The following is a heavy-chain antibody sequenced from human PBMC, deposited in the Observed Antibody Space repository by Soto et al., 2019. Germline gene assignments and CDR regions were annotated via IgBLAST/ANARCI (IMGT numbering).Heavy chain of an antibody. D-gene: IGHD6-6*01. CDR3: ARRLSSSTYYYYLDV. Sequence: QVQLVQSGAEVKKPGASVKVSCKASGYTFSSYDIIWVRQATGQGLEWMGWMNPNSGHAGFAQKFQGRVTLTRNTSISTAYMELSSLRSEYTAVYFCARRLSSSTYYYYLDVWGKGTTVTVSS. V-gene: IGHV1-8*01. CDR1: GYTFSSYD. J-gene: IGHJ6*03. CDR2: MNPNSGHA.